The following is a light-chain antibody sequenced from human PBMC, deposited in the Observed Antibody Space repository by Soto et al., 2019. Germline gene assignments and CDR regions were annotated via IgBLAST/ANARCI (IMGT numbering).Light chain of an antibody. CDR1: QGVSSD. Sequence: EIGMTQSPATPAVAPGGRVTVFFRASQGVSSDLGWYQQKPGQAPRLLIYGASNRATGIPARFSGSGSGTEFTLTISSLQSEDFAVYYCQQYNNWPTFGQGTKVDIK. CDR3: QQYNNWPT. V-gene: IGKV3-15*01. J-gene: IGKJ1*01. CDR2: GAS.